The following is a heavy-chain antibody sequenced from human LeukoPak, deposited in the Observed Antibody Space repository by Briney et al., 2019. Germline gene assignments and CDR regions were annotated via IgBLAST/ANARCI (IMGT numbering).Heavy chain of an antibody. V-gene: IGHV3-23*01. CDR3: AKGGGYNYNYPFDY. CDR2: ISGSGGTT. Sequence: GGSLRLSCAASGFMFNSYVMSWVRQAPGKGLEWVATISGSGGTTYYADSVKGRFTISRDNSKNTLYVQMNSLRAEDTAVYYCAKGGGYNYNYPFDYWGQGTLVTVSS. J-gene: IGHJ4*02. D-gene: IGHD5-24*01. CDR1: GFMFNSYV.